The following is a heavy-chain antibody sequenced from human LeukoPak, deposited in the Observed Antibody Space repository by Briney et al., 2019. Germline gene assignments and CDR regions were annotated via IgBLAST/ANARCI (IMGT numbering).Heavy chain of an antibody. CDR2: INPNSGGT. J-gene: IGHJ4*02. CDR3: ARVGGRWELQYYFDY. D-gene: IGHD1-26*01. CDR1: GYTFTGYY. Sequence: GASVKVSCKASGYTFTGYYMHWVRQAPGQGLEWMGRINPNSGGTNYAQKFQGRVTMTRDTSISTAYMELSRLRSDDTAVYYCARVGGRWELQYYFDYWGQGTLVTVSS. V-gene: IGHV1-2*06.